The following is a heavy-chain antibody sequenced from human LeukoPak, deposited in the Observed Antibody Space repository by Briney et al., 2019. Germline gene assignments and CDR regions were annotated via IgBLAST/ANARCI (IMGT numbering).Heavy chain of an antibody. Sequence: GGSLRLSCAASGFTLSSYAMSWVRQAPGKGLEWVSSISGGGGSTYYADSVRGRFTISRDNSKNTLSLQMNSLRAEDTAVYHCAKPTSTGTSSPFDYWGQGTLVTVSS. CDR3: AKPTSTGTSSPFDY. J-gene: IGHJ4*02. CDR2: ISGGGGST. D-gene: IGHD5/OR15-5a*01. V-gene: IGHV3-23*01. CDR1: GFTLSSYA.